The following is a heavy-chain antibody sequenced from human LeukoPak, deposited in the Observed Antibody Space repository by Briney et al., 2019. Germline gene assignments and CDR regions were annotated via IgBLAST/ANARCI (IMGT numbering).Heavy chain of an antibody. CDR3: AKEPQEYCSSTSCHFDY. V-gene: IGHV3-23*01. J-gene: IGHJ4*02. Sequence: PGGSLRLSCAASGFTFSSYAMSWVRQAPGKGLEWVSAISGSGGSTYYADSVKGRFTISRDNSKNTLYLQMNSLRAEDTAVYYCAKEPQEYCSSTSCHFDYWGQGTLVTVSS. D-gene: IGHD2-2*01. CDR2: ISGSGGST. CDR1: GFTFSSYA.